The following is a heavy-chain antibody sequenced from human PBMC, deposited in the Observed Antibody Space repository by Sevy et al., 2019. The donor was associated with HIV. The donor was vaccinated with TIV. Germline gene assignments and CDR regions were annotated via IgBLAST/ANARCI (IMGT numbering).Heavy chain of an antibody. CDR2: IKEDGSAK. CDR1: RFTFKTYW. J-gene: IGHJ4*01. D-gene: IGHD1-26*01. Sequence: GGSLRLSCAASRFTFKTYWMSWVRQAPGKGLEWVGNIKEDGSAKYYAYSVRGRFTISRDNAKNSLYLQMSSLRVEDTAMYYCARDSPGYGGYSYWGQGTLVTVSS. V-gene: IGHV3-7*01. CDR3: ARDSPGYGGYSY.